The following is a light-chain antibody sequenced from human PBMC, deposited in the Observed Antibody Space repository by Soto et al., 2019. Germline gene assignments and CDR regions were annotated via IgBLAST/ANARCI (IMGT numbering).Light chain of an antibody. J-gene: IGLJ3*02. CDR3: CSYAGSYTLV. V-gene: IGLV2-11*01. Sequence: QSALTQPRSVSASPGQSVTISCTGSSSDVGGYNYVSWYQQHPGKAPKSVLYDVSKRPSGVPDRFSGSKSGNTASLTISGLQAEDEADYYCCSYAGSYTLVFGGGTKLTVL. CDR1: SSDVGGYNY. CDR2: DVS.